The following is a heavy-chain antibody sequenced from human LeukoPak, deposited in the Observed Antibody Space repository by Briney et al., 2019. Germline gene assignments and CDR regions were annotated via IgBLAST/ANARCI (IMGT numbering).Heavy chain of an antibody. J-gene: IGHJ4*02. CDR1: GFTFTSYA. V-gene: IGHV3-23*01. Sequence: PGGSLRLSCEASGFTFTSYAMHWVRQAPGKGLDWVSSISASGSGTFYTDSMSGRFTISRDNAKKTLFLQMKNLRLGDTALYYCAKGRDTSGRQNFDFWGQGTLVTVSS. CDR2: ISASGSGT. CDR3: AKGRDTSGRQNFDF. D-gene: IGHD6-19*01.